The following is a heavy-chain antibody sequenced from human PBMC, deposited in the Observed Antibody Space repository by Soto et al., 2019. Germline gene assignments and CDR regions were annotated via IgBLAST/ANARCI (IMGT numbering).Heavy chain of an antibody. CDR2: ISSSSSTI. D-gene: IGHD3-22*01. CDR1: GFTFSSYS. V-gene: IGHV3-48*02. Sequence: PVGSLGLSCAASGFTFSSYSMNWVRQAPGKGLEWVSYISSSSSTIYYADSVKGRFTISRDNAKNSLYLQMNSLRDEDTAVYYCARDRDYDSSGYPLHWGQGTLVTVSS. J-gene: IGHJ4*02. CDR3: ARDRDYDSSGYPLH.